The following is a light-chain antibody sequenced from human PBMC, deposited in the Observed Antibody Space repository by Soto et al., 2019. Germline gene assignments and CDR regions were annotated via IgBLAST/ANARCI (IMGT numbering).Light chain of an antibody. CDR3: SSFTSSITYV. J-gene: IGLJ1*01. V-gene: IGLV2-14*01. CDR1: SSDVGGYNS. CDR2: DVT. Sequence: QSVLTQPASMSGSPGQSITISCTGTSSDVGGYNSVSWYRQDPGKAPKLMIYDVTNRPSGVSYRFSGSKSGNTASLTISGLQAEDEADYYCSSFTSSITYVFGTGTKVTVL.